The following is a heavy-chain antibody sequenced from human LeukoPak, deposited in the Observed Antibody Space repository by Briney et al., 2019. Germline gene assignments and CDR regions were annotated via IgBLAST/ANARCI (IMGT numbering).Heavy chain of an antibody. D-gene: IGHD1-26*01. CDR1: RFTVSSNY. V-gene: IGHV3-53*01. CDR2: IYSGGST. J-gene: IGHJ4*02. CDR3: ASSVRGATEYYFDY. Sequence: GGSLRLSCAASRFTVSSNYMSWVRQAPGKGPEWVSVIYSGGSTYYADSVKGRFTISRDNSKNTLYLQMNSLRAEDTAVYYCASSVRGATEYYFDYWGQGTLVTVSS.